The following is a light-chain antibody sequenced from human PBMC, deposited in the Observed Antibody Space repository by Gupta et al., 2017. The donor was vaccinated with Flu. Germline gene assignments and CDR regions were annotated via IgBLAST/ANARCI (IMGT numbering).Light chain of an antibody. CDR1: QSLSSSD. J-gene: IGKJ1*01. V-gene: IGKV3-20*01. CDR2: GTS. Sequence: TLSLSPGERATLSCRASQSLSSSDLAWYQQKPGQAPRLLIYGTSTRATGIPDRFTGSGSGTDFTLTISRLAPEDFAVYYCQQYGSSPGCTFGQGTKVEIK. CDR3: QQYGSSPGCT.